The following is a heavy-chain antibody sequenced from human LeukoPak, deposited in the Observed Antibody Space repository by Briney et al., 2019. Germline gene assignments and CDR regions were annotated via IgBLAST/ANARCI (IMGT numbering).Heavy chain of an antibody. CDR3: ARGAYSGNHFDY. CDR2: IIPIFGTA. CDR1: GGTFSSYA. D-gene: IGHD1-26*01. Sequence: SVKVSCKASGGTFSSYAISWVQQAPGQGLEWMGGIIPIFGTANYAQKFQGRVTITADESTSTAYMELSSLRSEDTAVYYCARGAYSGNHFDYWGQGTLVTVSS. V-gene: IGHV1-69*13. J-gene: IGHJ4*02.